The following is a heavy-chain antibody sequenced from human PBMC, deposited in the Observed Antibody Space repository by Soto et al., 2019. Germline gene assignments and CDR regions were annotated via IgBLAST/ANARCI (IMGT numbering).Heavy chain of an antibody. CDR1: GYTFTSYY. Sequence: QVQLVQSGAEVKKPGASVKVSCKASGYTFTSYYMHWVRQAPGQGLEWMGIINPSGGSTSYAQKFQGRVTMTRDTSTSTVYMELSSLRSEDTAVYYCARVGSGYSYAVDFYYWGQGTLVTVSS. CDR2: INPSGGST. J-gene: IGHJ4*02. V-gene: IGHV1-46*01. CDR3: ARVGSGYSYAVDFYY. D-gene: IGHD5-18*01.